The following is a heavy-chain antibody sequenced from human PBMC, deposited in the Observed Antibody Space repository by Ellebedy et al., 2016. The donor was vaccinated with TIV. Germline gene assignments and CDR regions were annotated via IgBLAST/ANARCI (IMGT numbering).Heavy chain of an antibody. J-gene: IGHJ5*02. CDR2: ISSGSTTM. Sequence: GESLKISCAAPGFTFSSYSMNWVRQAPGKGLEWVSYISSGSTTMSYADSVKGRFTISRDNAENSLYLQMNSLRTEDTAIYYCATLGLVGALGDWFDPWGQGTLVTVSS. V-gene: IGHV3-48*04. CDR3: ATLGLVGALGDWFDP. D-gene: IGHD1-26*01. CDR1: GFTFSSYS.